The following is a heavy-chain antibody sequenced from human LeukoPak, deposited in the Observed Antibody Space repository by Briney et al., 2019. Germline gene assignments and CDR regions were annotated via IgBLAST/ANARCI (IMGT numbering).Heavy chain of an antibody. V-gene: IGHV3-23*01. CDR3: AKAGDIVVVPAASYFDY. D-gene: IGHD2-2*01. Sequence: GGSLRLSCAASGLTFSSYAMSWVRQAPGKGLEWVSAISGSGGSTYYADSVKGRFTISRDNSKNTLYLQMNSLRAEDTAVYYCAKAGDIVVVPAASYFDYWGQGTLVTVSS. CDR2: ISGSGGST. J-gene: IGHJ4*02. CDR1: GLTFSSYA.